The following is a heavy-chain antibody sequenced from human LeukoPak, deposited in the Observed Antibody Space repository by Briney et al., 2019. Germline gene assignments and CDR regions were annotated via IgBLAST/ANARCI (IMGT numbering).Heavy chain of an antibody. Sequence: ASVKVSFKASGYTFTNYYMRWVRQAPGQRLEWMGIINPSGGSTGYAQKFQGRFTMTRDTSTTTVYMELSSLRSEDKAVYYCARDREEGYNSYYFDSWGQGTLVIVSS. CDR2: INPSGGST. CDR3: ARDREEGYNSYYFDS. V-gene: IGHV1-46*01. CDR1: GYTFTNYY. D-gene: IGHD5-24*01. J-gene: IGHJ4*02.